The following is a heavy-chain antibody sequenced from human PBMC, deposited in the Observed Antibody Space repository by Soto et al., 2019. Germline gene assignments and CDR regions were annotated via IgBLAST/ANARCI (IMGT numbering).Heavy chain of an antibody. CDR1: GGSISSYY. V-gene: IGHV4-59*01. CDR3: ARGVGTTVTN. J-gene: IGHJ4*02. D-gene: IGHD4-4*01. CDR2: IYYSGST. Sequence: QVPLPESGPGLVKPSETLSLTCTVSGGSISSYYWSWIRQPPGKGLEWIGYIYYSGSTNYNPSLKSRVTISVDTSKNQFSLKLSSVTAADTAVYYCARGVGTTVTNWGQGTLVTVSS.